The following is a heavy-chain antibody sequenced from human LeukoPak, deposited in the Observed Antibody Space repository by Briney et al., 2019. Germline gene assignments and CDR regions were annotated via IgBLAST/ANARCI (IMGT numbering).Heavy chain of an antibody. Sequence: ASVKVSCKASGYTFTSYSMHWVRQAPGQGLEWMGRINPSGGGTTYAQKFQGRVTMTSDTSTSTVYMELSSLRSEDTAVYYCARDRGGQPQLYWGQGTLVTVSS. CDR3: ARDRGGQPQLY. J-gene: IGHJ4*02. CDR1: GYTFTSYS. CDR2: INPSGGGT. V-gene: IGHV1-46*01. D-gene: IGHD6-13*01.